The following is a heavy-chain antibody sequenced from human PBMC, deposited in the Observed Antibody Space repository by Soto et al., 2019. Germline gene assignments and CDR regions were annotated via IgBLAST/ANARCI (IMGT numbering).Heavy chain of an antibody. J-gene: IGHJ6*03. CDR2: ISSSSSYI. V-gene: IGHV3-21*01. CDR3: ARERGGYCSGGSCSIYYYYMDV. D-gene: IGHD2-15*01. CDR1: GFTFSSYS. Sequence: EAQLVESGGGLVKPGGSLRLSCAASGFTFSSYSMNWVRQAPGKGLEWVSSISSSSSYIYYADSVKGRFTISRDNAKNSLYLQMNSLRAEDTAVYYCARERGGYCSGGSCSIYYYYMDVWGKGTTVTVSS.